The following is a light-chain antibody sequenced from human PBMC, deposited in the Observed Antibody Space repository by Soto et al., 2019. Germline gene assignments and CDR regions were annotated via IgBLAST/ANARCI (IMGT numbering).Light chain of an antibody. V-gene: IGLV1-47*01. J-gene: IGLJ3*02. CDR3: AAWDDSLSAA. Sequence: QAVVTQPPSASGTPGQRVTISCSGSSSNIGGNYVYWYQHVPGTAPKLLIYRNNQRPSGVPDRFSGSKSGTSASLAISGLRSEDEADYYCAAWDDSLSAAFGGGTKLTVL. CDR2: RNN. CDR1: SSNIGGNY.